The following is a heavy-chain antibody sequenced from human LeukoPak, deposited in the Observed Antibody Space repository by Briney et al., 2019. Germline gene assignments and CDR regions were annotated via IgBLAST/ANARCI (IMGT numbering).Heavy chain of an antibody. D-gene: IGHD3-10*01. CDR3: AKDRDPHIYYYGSGSYFDY. J-gene: IGHJ4*02. Sequence: PGGSLRLSCAASGFTFSSYGMHWVRQAPGKGLEWVAVISYDGSNKYYADSVKGRFTISRDNSKNTLYLQMNSLRAEDTAVYYCAKDRDPHIYYYGSGSYFDYWGQGTLVTVSS. CDR2: ISYDGSNK. V-gene: IGHV3-30*18. CDR1: GFTFSSYG.